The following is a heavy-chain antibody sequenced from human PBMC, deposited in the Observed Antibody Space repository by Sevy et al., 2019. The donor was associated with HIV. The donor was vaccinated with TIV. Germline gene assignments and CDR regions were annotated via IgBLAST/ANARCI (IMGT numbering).Heavy chain of an antibody. Sequence: SETLSLTCAVSGGSISSGGYSWSWIRQPPGKGLEWIGYIYHSGSNYYNPSLKSRVTISVDRSKNQFSLKLSSVTAADTAVYYCARGKSYYYDSSGYFDYWGQGTLVTVSS. CDR1: GGSISSGGYS. V-gene: IGHV4-30-2*01. D-gene: IGHD3-22*01. CDR2: IYHSGSN. J-gene: IGHJ4*02. CDR3: ARGKSYYYDSSGYFDY.